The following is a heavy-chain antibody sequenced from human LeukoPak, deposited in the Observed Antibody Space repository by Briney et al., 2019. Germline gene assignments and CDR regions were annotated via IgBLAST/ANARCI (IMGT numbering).Heavy chain of an antibody. CDR3: ARDVKWFGELINAFDI. CDR2: IYSGGST. CDR1: GFSVSNNY. D-gene: IGHD3-10*01. J-gene: IGHJ3*02. V-gene: IGHV3-66*02. Sequence: PGESLRLSCAASGFSVSNNYMSWVRQAPGKGLEWVSIIYSGGSTNYADSVKGRFTISRDNSKNTLYLQMNSLRAEDTAVYYCARDVKWFGELINAFDIWGQGTTVTVSS.